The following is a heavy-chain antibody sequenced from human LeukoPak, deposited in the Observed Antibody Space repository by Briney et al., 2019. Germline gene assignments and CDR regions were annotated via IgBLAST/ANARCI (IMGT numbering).Heavy chain of an antibody. D-gene: IGHD1-26*01. Sequence: SETLSLTCTVSGGSISSYYWSWIRQPPGKGLEWIGYMSYSGSTNYNPSLKSRVTISVDTSKNQFSLKMNSVTAADTAVYYCARGAYGSPKDFDYWGQGILVTVSS. CDR2: MSYSGST. CDR3: ARGAYGSPKDFDY. CDR1: GGSISSYY. V-gene: IGHV4-59*08. J-gene: IGHJ4*02.